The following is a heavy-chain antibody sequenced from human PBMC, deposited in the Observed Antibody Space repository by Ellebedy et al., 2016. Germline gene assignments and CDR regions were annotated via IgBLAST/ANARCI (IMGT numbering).Heavy chain of an antibody. Sequence: GGSLRLSXAASGFTFSSYSMNWVRQAPGKGLEWVSYISSSSSTIYYADSVKGRFTISRDNAKNSLYLQMNSLRAEDTAVYYCARGGYYYDSSGHYGVDCWGQGTLVTVSS. CDR3: ARGGYYYDSSGHYGVDC. CDR2: ISSSSSTI. V-gene: IGHV3-48*04. D-gene: IGHD3-22*01. J-gene: IGHJ4*02. CDR1: GFTFSSYS.